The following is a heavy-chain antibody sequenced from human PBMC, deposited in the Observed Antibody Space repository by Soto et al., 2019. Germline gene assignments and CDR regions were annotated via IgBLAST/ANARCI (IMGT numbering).Heavy chain of an antibody. CDR2: IVPTYVTA. D-gene: IGHD6-19*01. CDR1: GGTFSSSS. J-gene: IGHJ4*02. V-gene: IGHV1-69*06. CDR3: AREAVAGRYYFDL. Sequence: QVHLVQSGTEVRKPGSSVRVSCKASGGTFSSSSFAWLRQAPGPGLEWMGGIVPTYVTAIYLEKFQGRVTITADKATNTVHMDMNTLRTADTAIYYCAREAVAGRYYFDLWGQGTLVTVSS.